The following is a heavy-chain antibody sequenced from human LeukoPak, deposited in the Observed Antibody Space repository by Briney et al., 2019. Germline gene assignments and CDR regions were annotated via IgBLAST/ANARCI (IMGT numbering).Heavy chain of an antibody. CDR3: ARKKGLQYYFDY. D-gene: IGHD4-11*01. Sequence: NPSETLSLTCAVYGGSFSGYYWSWIRQPPGKGLEWIGEINHSGSTNYNPSLKSRVTISVDTSKNKFSLKLSSVTAADTAVYYCARKKGLQYYFDYWGQGTLVTVSS. V-gene: IGHV4-34*01. CDR2: INHSGST. CDR1: GGSFSGYY. J-gene: IGHJ4*02.